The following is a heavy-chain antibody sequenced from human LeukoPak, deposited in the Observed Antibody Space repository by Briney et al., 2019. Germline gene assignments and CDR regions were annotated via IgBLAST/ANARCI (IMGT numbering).Heavy chain of an antibody. CDR3: ARGLPRGRIQRYNWFGP. Sequence: SETPSLTCAVYGGSFSGYYWSWIRQPPGKGLEWIGEINHSGSTNYNPSLKSRVTISVDTSKNQFSLKLSSVTAADTAVYYCARGLPRGRIQRYNWFGPWGQGTLVTVSS. J-gene: IGHJ5*02. CDR1: GGSFSGYY. CDR2: INHSGST. D-gene: IGHD5-18*01. V-gene: IGHV4-34*01.